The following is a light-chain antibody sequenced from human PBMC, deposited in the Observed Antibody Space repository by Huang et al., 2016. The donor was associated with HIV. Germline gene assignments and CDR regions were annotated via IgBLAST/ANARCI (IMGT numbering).Light chain of an antibody. CDR2: GAS. V-gene: IGKV3-15*01. CDR3: QQYNNWWT. Sequence: EIVLTQSPATLTVSPGERATHSCRASQGVRTNLAWYQQKPGQAPRLVIYGASNRATGIPTTFSGSGSGTEFTLTISSLQSEDFAVYYCQQYNNWWTFGQGTKVEIK. J-gene: IGKJ1*01. CDR1: QGVRTN.